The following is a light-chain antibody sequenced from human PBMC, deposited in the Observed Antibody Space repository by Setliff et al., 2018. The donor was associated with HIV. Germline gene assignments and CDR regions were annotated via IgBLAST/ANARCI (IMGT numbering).Light chain of an antibody. CDR3: HSYDGRLDGLHV. CDR1: SSDIGAGYD. V-gene: IGLV1-40*01. J-gene: IGLJ1*01. Sequence: QSVLTQPPSVSGAPGQRVTISCTGSSSDIGAGYDVHWYQHLPGAAPKLVIFDNNNRPSGVPDRFSVSKSGTSASLAITGLQAEDAADYYCHSYDGRLDGLHVFGTGTKVTVL. CDR2: DNN.